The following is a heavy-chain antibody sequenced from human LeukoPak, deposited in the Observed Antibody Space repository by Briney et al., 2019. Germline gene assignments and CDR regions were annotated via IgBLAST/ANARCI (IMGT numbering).Heavy chain of an antibody. CDR1: GFSLSTSGVG. Sequence: ESGPTLVNPTQTLTLTCTFSGFSLSTSGVGVGWIRQPPGKALEWLALIYWDDDKRYSPPLKSRLTITKDTSKNQVVLTMTNMDPVDTATYYCAHGPYYDSRWALDYWGQGTLVTVSS. D-gene: IGHD3-22*01. CDR2: IYWDDDK. V-gene: IGHV2-5*02. CDR3: AHGPYYDSRWALDY. J-gene: IGHJ4*02.